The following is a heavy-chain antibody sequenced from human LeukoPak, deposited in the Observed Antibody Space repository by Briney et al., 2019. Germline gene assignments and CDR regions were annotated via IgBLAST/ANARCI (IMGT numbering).Heavy chain of an antibody. CDR2: IYTSGST. CDR3: ARASVKAGDRYPLFDY. CDR1: GGSISSYY. Sequence: SETLSLTCTVSGGSISSYYWSWIRQPAGKGLEWIGRIYTSGSTNYNPSLKSRVTMPVDTSKNQFSLKLSSVTAADTAVYYCARASVKAGDRYPLFDYWGQGTLVTVSS. J-gene: IGHJ4*02. V-gene: IGHV4-4*07. D-gene: IGHD7-27*01.